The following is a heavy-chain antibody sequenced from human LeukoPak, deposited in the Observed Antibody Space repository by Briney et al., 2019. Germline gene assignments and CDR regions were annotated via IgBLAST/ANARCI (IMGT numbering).Heavy chain of an antibody. V-gene: IGHV3-33*01. J-gene: IGHJ4*02. CDR2: IWYDGSNK. Sequence: GGSLRLSCAASGFTFSSYGMHWVRQAPGKGLEWVAVIWYDGSNKYYADSVKGRFTISRDNSKNTLYLQMNSLRAEDTAVYYCTTALAVAGTCIHWGQGTLVTVSS. CDR1: GFTFSSYG. D-gene: IGHD6-19*01. CDR3: TTALAVAGTCIH.